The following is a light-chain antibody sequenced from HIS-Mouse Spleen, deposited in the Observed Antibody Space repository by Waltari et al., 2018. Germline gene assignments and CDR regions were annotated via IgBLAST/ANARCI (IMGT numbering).Light chain of an antibody. V-gene: IGLV2-23*01. CDR2: EGS. J-gene: IGLJ3*02. Sequence: QSALTQPASVSGSPGQSITISCTGTSSDVGSYNLVPWYQQPPGKAPKLMIYEGSKRPSGVSNRFSGSKSGNTASLTISGLQAEDEADYYCCSYAGSRVFGGGTKLTVL. CDR1: SSDVGSYNL. CDR3: CSYAGSRV.